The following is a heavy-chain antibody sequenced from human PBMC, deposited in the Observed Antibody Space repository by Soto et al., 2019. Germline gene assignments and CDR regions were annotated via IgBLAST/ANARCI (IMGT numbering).Heavy chain of an antibody. D-gene: IGHD2-21*02. J-gene: IGHJ6*02. CDR2: IKQDGSEE. Sequence: GGSLRLSCAASGFTFSSSWMSWVRQAPGKGLEWVANIKQDGSEEYYVDSVKGRFTVPRDNAKNSLYLQMNSVRPEDTAVFYCVKGGGAWWWRHYYGMDVWGQGT. CDR1: GFTFSSSW. V-gene: IGHV3-7*01. CDR3: VKGGGAWWWRHYYGMDV.